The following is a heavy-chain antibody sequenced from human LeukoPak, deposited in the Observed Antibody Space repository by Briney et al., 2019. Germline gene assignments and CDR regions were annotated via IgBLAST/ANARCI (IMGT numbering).Heavy chain of an antibody. Sequence: GASVKVSCKASGYTFTSFDIHWVRQATGQGLEWMGWMNPNSGNTGYAQKFQGRVTMTRNTSISTAYMELSSLRSEDTAVYYCARASTAVAGTWYFDLWGGGTLVTVSS. CDR1: GYTFTSFD. CDR3: ARASTAVAGTWYFDL. J-gene: IGHJ2*01. D-gene: IGHD6-19*01. CDR2: MNPNSGNT. V-gene: IGHV1-8*01.